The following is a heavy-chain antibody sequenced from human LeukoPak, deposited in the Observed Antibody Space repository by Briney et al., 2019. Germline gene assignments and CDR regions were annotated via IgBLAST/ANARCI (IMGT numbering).Heavy chain of an antibody. D-gene: IGHD6-19*01. V-gene: IGHV4-34*01. CDR2: INHSGST. CDR1: GGSLSGYY. Sequence: SETLSLTCAVYGGSLSGYYWSWIRQPPGKGLEWIGEINHSGSTNYNPSLKSRVTISVDTSKNQFSLKLSSVTAADTAVYYCARRRRLGYGMDVWGQGTTVTVSS. CDR3: ARRRRLGYGMDV. J-gene: IGHJ6*02.